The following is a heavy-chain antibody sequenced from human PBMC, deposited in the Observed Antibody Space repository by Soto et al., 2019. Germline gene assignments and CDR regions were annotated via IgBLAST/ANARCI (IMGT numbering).Heavy chain of an antibody. D-gene: IGHD3-9*01. J-gene: IGHJ4*02. CDR3: ARGAADYDILTGYYIRDY. V-gene: IGHV3-21*01. CDR2: ISSSSYI. Sequence: GGSLRLSCAASGFTFSSYSMNWVRQAPGKGLEWVSSISSSSYIYYADSVKGRFTISRDNAKNSLYLQMNSLRAEDTAVYYCARGAADYDILTGYYIRDYWGQGTLVTVSS. CDR1: GFTFSSYS.